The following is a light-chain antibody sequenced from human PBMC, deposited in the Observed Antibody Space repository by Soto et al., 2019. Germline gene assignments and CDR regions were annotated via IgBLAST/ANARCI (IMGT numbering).Light chain of an antibody. Sequence: EIVMTQSPATLSVSPGERATLSCRASQSVSSNLAWYQQKPGQAPRLLIYGASTRATGIPARFSGSGSGTEFTLTNSSLQSEDFAVYYCQHQGTFGQGTKVEIK. V-gene: IGKV3-15*01. CDR2: GAS. CDR1: QSVSSN. CDR3: QHQGT. J-gene: IGKJ1*01.